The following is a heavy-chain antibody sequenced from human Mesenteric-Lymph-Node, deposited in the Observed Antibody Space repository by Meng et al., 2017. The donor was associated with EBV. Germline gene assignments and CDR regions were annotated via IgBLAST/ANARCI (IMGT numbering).Heavy chain of an antibody. J-gene: IGHJ5*02. V-gene: IGHV4-34*01. CDR1: GGSFSGYS. Sequence: QVQQQQWGAGLLKPSETLSLTCVIYGGSFSGYSWNWIRQAPGKGLEWIGKIHHSETADYNPSLEDRVIISADTSKNQFSLKLTSVTAADTAVYYCARQGYCRTTTCSTWFDPWGQGTLVTVSS. CDR3: ARQGYCRTTTCSTWFDP. D-gene: IGHD2-2*01. CDR2: IHHSETA.